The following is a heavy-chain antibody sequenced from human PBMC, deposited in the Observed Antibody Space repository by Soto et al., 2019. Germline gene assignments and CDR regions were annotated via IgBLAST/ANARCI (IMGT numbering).Heavy chain of an antibody. V-gene: IGHV2-5*01. CDR2: IFWNDYK. J-gene: IGHJ4*02. Sequence: QITLKESGPTLVKPTQTLTLTCTFSGFSLSTTGVAVGWIRQSPRRALEWLAVIFWNDYKTYSPSLESRLTITKDTSKNQVVLSMTNVDPVDTATYYCAHASVKLMVFGELLPYFRFWGQGTRVTVSS. CDR1: GFSLSTTGVA. CDR3: AHASVKLMVFGELLPYFRF. D-gene: IGHD3-10*02.